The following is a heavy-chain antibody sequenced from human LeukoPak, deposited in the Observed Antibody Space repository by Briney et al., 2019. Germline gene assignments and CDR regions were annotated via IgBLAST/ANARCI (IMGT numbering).Heavy chain of an antibody. CDR1: GFTFSSYW. J-gene: IGHJ6*02. V-gene: IGHV3-74*01. D-gene: IGHD3-3*01. CDR2: IKSDGSST. Sequence: PGGSLRLSCAASGFTFSSYWMHWVRQAPGRGLVWASRIKSDGSSTTYADSVKGRFIISRDNDKNTLYLQRNSVRAEDTAVYYCARDRSIYYDFLSGYYVDYYYYGMDVWGQGTTVTVSS. CDR3: ARDRSIYYDFLSGYYVDYYYYGMDV.